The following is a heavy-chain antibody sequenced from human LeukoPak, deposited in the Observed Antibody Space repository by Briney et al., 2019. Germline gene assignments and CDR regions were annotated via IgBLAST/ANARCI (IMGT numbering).Heavy chain of an antibody. CDR1: GGTFSTHA. CDR2: IIPMFGA. V-gene: IGHV1-69*05. Sequence: ASVKVSCRAPGGTFSTHAVSWVRQAPGQGLGWMGGIIPMFGANYAQNFRGRVTITTDESTSTAYMELSSLRSEDTAVYYRARVGLQDAFDIWGQGTMVTVSS. D-gene: IGHD5-24*01. CDR3: ARVGLQDAFDI. J-gene: IGHJ3*02.